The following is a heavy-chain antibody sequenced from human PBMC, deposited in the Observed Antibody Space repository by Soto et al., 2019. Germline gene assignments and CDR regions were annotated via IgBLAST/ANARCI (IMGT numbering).Heavy chain of an antibody. CDR1: GYTFTRYG. V-gene: IGHV1-18*01. CDR2: XSAYNXNT. J-gene: IGHJ5*02. Sequence: GXSVKVSCKASGYTFTRYGISWVRQAPGQGLEWMGWXSAYNXNTNYEKKLQXXVTMTKDXXKSKDYMEMRSLRSDDTAVYYCARVNANYDLDPWGQGTLVTVSS. D-gene: IGHD3-3*01. CDR3: ARVNANYDLDP.